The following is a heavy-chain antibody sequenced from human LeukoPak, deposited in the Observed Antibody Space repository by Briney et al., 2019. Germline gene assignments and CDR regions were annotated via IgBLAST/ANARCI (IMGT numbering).Heavy chain of an antibody. V-gene: IGHV3-48*01. Sequence: PGGSLRLSLAALDLTFSGFSWNGFGRAQGKGLEWVSYISSSSSTIYYADSVKGRFTISRDNAKNSLYLQMNSLRAEDTAVYYCARKQYSDYWGQGTLVTVSS. CDR3: ARKQYSDY. CDR2: ISSSSSTI. J-gene: IGHJ4*02. CDR1: DLTFSGFS. D-gene: IGHD5-12*01.